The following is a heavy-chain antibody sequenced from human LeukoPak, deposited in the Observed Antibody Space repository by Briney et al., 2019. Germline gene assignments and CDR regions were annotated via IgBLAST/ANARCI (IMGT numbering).Heavy chain of an antibody. Sequence: ASVKVSCKASGYTFTGYYMHWVRQAPGQGLEWMGWINPNSGGTYYAQKFQGRVTMTSDTSISTAYMELSRLRSDDTAVYYCARETPDSSGWDWGQGTLVTVSS. V-gene: IGHV1-2*02. J-gene: IGHJ4*02. CDR3: ARETPDSSGWD. CDR2: INPNSGGT. D-gene: IGHD6-19*01. CDR1: GYTFTGYY.